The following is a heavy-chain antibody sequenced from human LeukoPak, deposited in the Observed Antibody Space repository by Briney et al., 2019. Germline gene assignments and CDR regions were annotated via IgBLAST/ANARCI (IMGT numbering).Heavy chain of an antibody. CDR1: GFTVSSNY. CDR2: IYSGGST. D-gene: IGHD3-22*01. V-gene: IGHV3-53*01. Sequence: PGGSLRLSCAASGFTVSSNYMSWVRQAPGKGLEWVSVIYSGGSTYYADSVKGRFTISRDNSKNTLYLQMNSLRAEDTAVYYCAITYYYDSSGYYYWGQGTLVTVSS. CDR3: AITYYYDSSGYYY. J-gene: IGHJ4*02.